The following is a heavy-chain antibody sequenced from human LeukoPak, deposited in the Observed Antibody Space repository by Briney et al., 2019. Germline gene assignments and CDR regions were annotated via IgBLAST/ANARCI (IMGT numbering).Heavy chain of an antibody. Sequence: SETLSLTCAVSGGSISSGGYFWSWIRQPPGKGLEWIGYIYHSGSTYYNPSLKSRVTISVDRSKNQFSLKLSSVTAADTAVYYCARDLKGGYGDNWFDPWGQGTLVTVSS. D-gene: IGHD4-17*01. CDR3: ARDLKGGYGDNWFDP. CDR1: GGSISSGGYF. J-gene: IGHJ5*02. CDR2: IYHSGST. V-gene: IGHV4-30-2*01.